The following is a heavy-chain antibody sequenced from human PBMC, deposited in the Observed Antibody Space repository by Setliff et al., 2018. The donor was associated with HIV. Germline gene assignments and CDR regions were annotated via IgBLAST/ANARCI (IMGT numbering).Heavy chain of an antibody. CDR3: AKGPNFEDAFDI. CDR1: GGTFSNYA. V-gene: IGHV1-69*10. D-gene: IGHD2-8*01. CDR2: LIPIVDIT. J-gene: IGHJ3*02. Sequence: GASVKVSCKASGGTFSNYAFSWVRQAPGQGLEWMGGLIPIVDITKSTQKVRDRVTFTADESTKTAKMELSGLTFEDTAVYYCAKGPNFEDAFDIWGQGTVVTVSS.